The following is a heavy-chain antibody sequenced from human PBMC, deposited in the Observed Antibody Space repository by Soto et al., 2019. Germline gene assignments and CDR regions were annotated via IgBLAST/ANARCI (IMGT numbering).Heavy chain of an antibody. D-gene: IGHD6-13*01. J-gene: IGHJ4*02. CDR3: ARPAHSSSWLSFSY. Sequence: GSGPTLVNPTQTLTLTCAFSGFSLSTSGMCVSWIRQPPGKALEWLAHIFWNDETSYSPSLRSRLTISKDTSKSQVVLTMTNMDPVDTATYYCARPAHSSSWLSFSYWGQGTLVTVSS. V-gene: IGHV2-70*12. CDR1: GFSLSTSGMC. CDR2: IFWNDET.